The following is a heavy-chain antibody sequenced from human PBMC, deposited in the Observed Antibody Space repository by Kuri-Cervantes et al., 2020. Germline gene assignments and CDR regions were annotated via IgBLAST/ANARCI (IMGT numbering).Heavy chain of an antibody. CDR2: ISHSGST. J-gene: IGHJ4*02. D-gene: IGHD6-6*01. V-gene: IGHV4-34*01. Sequence: SQTLSLTCAVYGGSFSGYYWSWIRQPPGKGLDWIGEISHSGSTNYNPSLKSRVTISVDTSKKQFSLKLSSVTAADTAVYYCARHGPDSSSVLRYFDYWGQGTLVTVSS. CDR3: ARHGPDSSSVLRYFDY. CDR1: GGSFSGYY.